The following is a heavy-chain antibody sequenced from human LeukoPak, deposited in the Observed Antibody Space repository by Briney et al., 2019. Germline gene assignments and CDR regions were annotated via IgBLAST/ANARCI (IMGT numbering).Heavy chain of an antibody. CDR1: GGSFSGYY. V-gene: IGHV4-34*01. Sequence: SETLSLTCAVYGGSFSGYYWSWIRQPPGKGLEWIGEINHSGSTNYNPSLKSRVTISVDTSKNQFSLKLSSVTAADTAVYYCARTGTKTFAYYYGMDVWGQGTTVTVSS. CDR3: ARTGTKTFAYYYGMDV. D-gene: IGHD1-1*01. CDR2: INHSGST. J-gene: IGHJ6*02.